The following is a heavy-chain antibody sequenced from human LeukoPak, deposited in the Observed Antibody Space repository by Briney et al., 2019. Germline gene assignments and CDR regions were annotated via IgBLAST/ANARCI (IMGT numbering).Heavy chain of an antibody. CDR2: INHSGST. CDR1: GGSFSGYY. V-gene: IGHV4-34*01. J-gene: IGHJ3*02. Sequence: SETLSLTCAVYGGSFSGYYWSWIRQPPGKGLEWIGEINHSGSTSYNPSLKSRVTISVDTSKNQFSLKLSSVTAADTAVYYCARGTRAFDIWGQGTMVTVSS. CDR3: ARGTRAFDI.